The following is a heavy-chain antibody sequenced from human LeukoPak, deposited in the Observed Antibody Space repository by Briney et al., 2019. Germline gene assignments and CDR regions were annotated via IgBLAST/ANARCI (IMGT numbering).Heavy chain of an antibody. V-gene: IGHV3-7*01. Sequence: PGGSLRLSCAPSGFTFGNFWVNWVRQSPGKGLEWVANIKQDGRETFYMDSVKGRFTISRDNAQNSLYLQMNSLRPDDTAVYYCARETWGVLWFGALREDWGRGTLVAVSS. D-gene: IGHD3-10*01. J-gene: IGHJ4*02. CDR3: ARETWGVLWFGALRED. CDR2: IKQDGRET. CDR1: GFTFGNFW.